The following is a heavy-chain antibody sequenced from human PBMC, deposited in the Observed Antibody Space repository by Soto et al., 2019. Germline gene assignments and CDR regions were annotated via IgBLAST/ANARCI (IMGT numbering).Heavy chain of an antibody. J-gene: IGHJ5*02. CDR2: ISGSGDST. CDR3: SKGCFDGGRFNWFVP. Sequence: ESGGGLVQPGGSLRLSCAASGFTFSNFAMSWVRQAPGKGLEWVSVISGSGDSTFYADSVKGRFTISRDNSKNTLYVQMNSRRAEDTAMYCGSKGCFDGGRFNWFVPWGQGTLVTVSS. CDR1: GFTFSNFA. D-gene: IGHD2-15*01. V-gene: IGHV3-23*01.